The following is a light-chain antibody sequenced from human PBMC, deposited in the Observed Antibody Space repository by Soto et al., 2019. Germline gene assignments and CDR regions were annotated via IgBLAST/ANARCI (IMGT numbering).Light chain of an antibody. CDR1: SSDVGGYNY. V-gene: IGLV2-11*01. Sequence: QSALTQPRSVSGSPGQSVTISCTGTSSDVGGYNYVSWYQQLPGKAPKLIIYDVTERPSGVPDRFSGSKSGNTASLTISGLQPEDEADYYCCSYSGIDHCLFGGGTKLTVL. CDR3: CSYSGIDHCL. J-gene: IGLJ3*02. CDR2: DVT.